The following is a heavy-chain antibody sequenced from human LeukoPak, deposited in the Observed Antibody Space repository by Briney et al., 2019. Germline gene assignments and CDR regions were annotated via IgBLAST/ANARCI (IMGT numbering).Heavy chain of an antibody. J-gene: IGHJ4*02. V-gene: IGHV3-23*01. D-gene: IGHD5-24*01. Sequence: GGSLTLSCAASGFTISTYAMTWVRQAPGKGLEWVSSITSSGATTYYADSVKGRFTISRDISKNTLYLQMNSLTAEDSAVYYCAKEFIAGDGHVDCDSWGQGTLVTVSS. CDR1: GFTISTYA. CDR3: AKEFIAGDGHVDCDS. CDR2: ITSSGATT.